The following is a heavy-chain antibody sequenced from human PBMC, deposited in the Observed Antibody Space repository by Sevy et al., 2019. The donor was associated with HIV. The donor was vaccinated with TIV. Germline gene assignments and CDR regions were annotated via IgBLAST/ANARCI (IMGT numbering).Heavy chain of an antibody. J-gene: IGHJ6*02. CDR1: GGSISSSSYY. Sequence: SETLSLTCTVSGGSISSSSYYWGWIRQPPGKGLEWIGSIYYSGSTYYNPSLKSRVTISVDTSKNQFSLKLSSVTAADTAVYYCARHLVAAYYDSSGFPPMDVWGQGTTVTVSS. D-gene: IGHD3-22*01. CDR3: ARHLVAAYYDSSGFPPMDV. V-gene: IGHV4-39*01. CDR2: IYYSGST.